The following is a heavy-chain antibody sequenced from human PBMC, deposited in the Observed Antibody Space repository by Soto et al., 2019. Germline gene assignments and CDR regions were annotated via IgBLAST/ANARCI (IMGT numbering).Heavy chain of an antibody. J-gene: IGHJ4*02. CDR3: ARGRRTTVTIDY. CDR1: GGSISSYY. Sequence: SETLSLTCTVSGGSISSYYWSWIRRPPGKGLEWIGYIYYSGSTNYNPSLKSRVTISVDTSKNQFSLKLSSVTAADTAVYYCARGRRTTVTIDYWGQGTLVTVSS. V-gene: IGHV4-59*12. D-gene: IGHD4-17*01. CDR2: IYYSGST.